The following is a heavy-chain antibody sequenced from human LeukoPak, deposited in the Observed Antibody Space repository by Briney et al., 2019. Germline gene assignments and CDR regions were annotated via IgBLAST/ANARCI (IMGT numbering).Heavy chain of an antibody. CDR3: ARDNSVGDYAWWFDP. D-gene: IGHD1-26*01. Sequence: PGGSLRLSCAASGFTFSSFGMHWVRQAPGKGLEWVAFIRYDGSKKYYADSVKGRFTISRDNAKNSLYLQMNSLRAEDTAVYYCARDNSVGDYAWWFDPWGQGTLVTVSS. CDR1: GFTFSSFG. V-gene: IGHV3-30*02. CDR2: IRYDGSKK. J-gene: IGHJ5*02.